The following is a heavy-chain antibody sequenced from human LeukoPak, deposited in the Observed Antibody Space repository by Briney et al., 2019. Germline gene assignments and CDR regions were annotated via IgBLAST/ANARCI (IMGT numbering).Heavy chain of an antibody. V-gene: IGHV4-34*01. J-gene: IGHJ5*02. CDR3: ARASIAAAGTPEWFDP. D-gene: IGHD6-13*01. Sequence: PSETLSLTRAVYGXSFSGYYWSWIRQPPGKGLEWIGEHNHSGSTNYNPSLKSRATISVDTSKNQFSLKLSSVTAADTAVYYCARASIAAAGTPEWFDPWGQGTLVTVSS. CDR1: GXSFSGYY. CDR2: HNHSGST.